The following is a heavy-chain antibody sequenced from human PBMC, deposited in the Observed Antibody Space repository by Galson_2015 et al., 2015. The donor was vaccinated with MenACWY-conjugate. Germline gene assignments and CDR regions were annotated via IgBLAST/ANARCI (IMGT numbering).Heavy chain of an antibody. Sequence: ETLSLTCTVSGGSISSYYWSWIRPPPGKGLEWIGYIYYSGSTNYNPSPKSRVTISVDTSKNQFSLKLSSVTAADTAVYYCARDSDYGGNLHAFDIWGQGTMVTVSS. CDR1: GGSISSYY. D-gene: IGHD4-23*01. J-gene: IGHJ3*02. CDR3: ARDSDYGGNLHAFDI. CDR2: IYYSGST. V-gene: IGHV4-59*01.